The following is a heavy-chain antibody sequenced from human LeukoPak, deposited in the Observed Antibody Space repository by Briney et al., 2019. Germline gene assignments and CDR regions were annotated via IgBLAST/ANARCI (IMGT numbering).Heavy chain of an antibody. J-gene: IGHJ3*02. CDR1: GFTVSSNY. Sequence: PGGSLRLSCAASGFTVSSNYMSWVRQAPGKGLEWVSVIYSGGSTHYADSVKGRFTISRGNSKNTLYLQMNSLRAEDTAVYYCARVVPSTGAFYAFDIWGQGTMVTVSS. V-gene: IGHV3-66*01. D-gene: IGHD1-1*01. CDR2: IYSGGST. CDR3: ARVVPSTGAFYAFDI.